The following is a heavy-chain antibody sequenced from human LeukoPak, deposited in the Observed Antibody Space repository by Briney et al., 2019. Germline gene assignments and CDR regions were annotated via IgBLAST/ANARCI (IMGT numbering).Heavy chain of an antibody. CDR1: GFTFSSYS. Sequence: GGSLRLSCAASGFTFSSYSMNWVRQAPGKGLEWVSYLSSSSSTIYYADSVKGRFTISRDIAKNSLYLQMNSLRAEDTAVYYCAELGITMIGGVWGKGTTVTISS. D-gene: IGHD3-10*02. J-gene: IGHJ6*04. V-gene: IGHV3-48*01. CDR2: LSSSSSTI. CDR3: AELGITMIGGV.